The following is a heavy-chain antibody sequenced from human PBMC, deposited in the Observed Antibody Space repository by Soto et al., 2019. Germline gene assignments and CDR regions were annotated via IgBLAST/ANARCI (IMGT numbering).Heavy chain of an antibody. Sequence: EVQLLESGGGLVQPGGSLRLSCAASGFNSSNYAMSWVRQAPGKGLEWVSAISGGGGSTYYGDSVRGRFTISRDNSKNTLYLQMNSLRAEDTAIYYCAKGKIYYPYDAFDIWGQGTMVTVSS. CDR3: AKGKIYYPYDAFDI. CDR1: GFNSSNYA. J-gene: IGHJ3*02. D-gene: IGHD3-22*01. CDR2: ISGGGGST. V-gene: IGHV3-23*01.